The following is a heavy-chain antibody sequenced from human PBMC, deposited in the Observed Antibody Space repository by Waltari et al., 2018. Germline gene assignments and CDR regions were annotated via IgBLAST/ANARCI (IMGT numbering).Heavy chain of an antibody. CDR3: ARDCGGDPYYFDY. CDR1: GYTFTGSY. V-gene: IGHV1-2*06. CDR2: INPNSGGT. D-gene: IGHD2-21*01. Sequence: QVQLVQSGAEVKKPGASVKVSCKASGYTFTGSYMHWVRPAPGQGLEWMGRINPNSGGTNYAQKFQGRVTMTRDTSISTAYMELSRLRSDDTAVYYCARDCGGDPYYFDYWGQGTLVTVSS. J-gene: IGHJ4*02.